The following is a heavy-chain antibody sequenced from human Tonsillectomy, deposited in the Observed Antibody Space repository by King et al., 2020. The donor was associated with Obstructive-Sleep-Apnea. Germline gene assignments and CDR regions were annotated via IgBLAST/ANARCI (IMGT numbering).Heavy chain of an antibody. D-gene: IGHD2-21*02. Sequence: QVQLQESGPGLVKPSQTLSLTCTVSGGSISRGGYYWSWIRQHPGKGLEWIGYIYYSGSTYYNPSLKSRVTISVDTSKNQFSLKLSSVTAADTAVYYCARESSGYCGGDCSGGMDVWGQGTTVTVSS. CDR2: IYYSGST. V-gene: IGHV4-31*03. CDR3: ARESSGYCGGDCSGGMDV. J-gene: IGHJ6*02. CDR1: GGSISRGGYY.